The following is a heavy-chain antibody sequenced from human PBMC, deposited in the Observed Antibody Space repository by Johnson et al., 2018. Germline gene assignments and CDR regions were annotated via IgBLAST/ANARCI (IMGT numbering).Heavy chain of an antibody. CDR1: GFNFDDYA. Sequence: VQLVESGGDLAQPGRSLRLSCAASGFNFDDYAMHWVRQVPGKGLEWVSGISWDSGSIGYADSVKGRFTISRDTAKNSLYLQFNSLRPEDTALYYCAKGAHYYDTSGPEVWGQGTMVTVSS. CDR2: ISWDSGSI. CDR3: AKGAHYYDTSGPEV. D-gene: IGHD3-22*01. V-gene: IGHV3-9*01. J-gene: IGHJ3*01.